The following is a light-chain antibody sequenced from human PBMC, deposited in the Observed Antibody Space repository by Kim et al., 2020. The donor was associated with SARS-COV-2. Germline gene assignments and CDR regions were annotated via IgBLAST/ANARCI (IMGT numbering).Light chain of an antibody. CDR2: KDN. Sequence: NFMLTQPHSVSESPGKTVTISCTGSSGNIARNYVQWYQQRPGSAPTTIIYKDNERPSGVPDRFSGSIDSSSNSASLTISGLSTEDEADYYCHSYDSDSQVFGGGTQRPS. V-gene: IGLV6-57*02. J-gene: IGLJ3*02. CDR3: HSYDSDSQV. CDR1: SGNIARNY.